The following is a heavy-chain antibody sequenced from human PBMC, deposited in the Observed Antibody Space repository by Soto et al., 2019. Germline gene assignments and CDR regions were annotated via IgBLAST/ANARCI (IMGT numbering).Heavy chain of an antibody. J-gene: IGHJ6*02. Sequence: PGESLKISCKASGYSFISFWIGWVRQMPGKGLEWMGVIYPEDSDTRYSPSFQGQVTISADKSISTAYMQWSSLKASDTAMYYCARHSGIWNYPDVWGQGTKVTVSS. V-gene: IGHV5-51*01. CDR2: IYPEDSDT. D-gene: IGHD1-7*01. CDR3: ARHSGIWNYPDV. CDR1: GYSFISFW.